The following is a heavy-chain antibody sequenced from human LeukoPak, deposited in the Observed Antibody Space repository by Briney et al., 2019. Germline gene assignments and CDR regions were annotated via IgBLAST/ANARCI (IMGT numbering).Heavy chain of an antibody. Sequence: SVKVSCKASVGTFSSYAISWVRQAPGQGLEWMGGIIPIFGTANYAQKFQGRVTITADESTSTAYMELSSLRSEDTAVYYCARDLSAAISYYYYGMDVWGQGTTVTVSS. CDR2: IIPIFGTA. V-gene: IGHV1-69*13. J-gene: IGHJ6*02. D-gene: IGHD2-15*01. CDR3: ARDLSAAISYYYYGMDV. CDR1: VGTFSSYA.